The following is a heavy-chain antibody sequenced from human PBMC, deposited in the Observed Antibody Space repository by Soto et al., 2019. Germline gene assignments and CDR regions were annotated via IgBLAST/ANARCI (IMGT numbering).Heavy chain of an antibody. CDR3: ARSSGYYYWDDS. J-gene: IGHJ4*02. CDR2: INAGNGNT. CDR1: GYTFTSYA. Sequence: QVQLVQSGAEEKKPGASVKVSCKASGYTFTSYAMHWVRQAPGQRLEWMGWINAGNGNTKYSQKFQGRVTITRNTSASTAYMELSSLRSEDTAVYSCARSSGYYYWDDSWGQGTLVTVSS. V-gene: IGHV1-3*05. D-gene: IGHD3-22*01.